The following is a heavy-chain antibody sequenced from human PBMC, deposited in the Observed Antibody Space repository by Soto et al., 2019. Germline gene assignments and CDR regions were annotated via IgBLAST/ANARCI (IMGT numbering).Heavy chain of an antibody. V-gene: IGHV3-30*18. CDR2: ISYDGSNK. Sequence: QVQLVESGGGVVQPGRSLRLSCAASGFTFSSYGMLWVRQAPGKGLEWVAVISYDGSNKYYADSVKGRFTISRDNSKNTLYLQMNSLRAEDTAVYYCAKDRGRYCSGGSCYSLDYWGQGTLVTVSS. CDR3: AKDRGRYCSGGSCYSLDY. D-gene: IGHD2-15*01. CDR1: GFTFSSYG. J-gene: IGHJ4*02.